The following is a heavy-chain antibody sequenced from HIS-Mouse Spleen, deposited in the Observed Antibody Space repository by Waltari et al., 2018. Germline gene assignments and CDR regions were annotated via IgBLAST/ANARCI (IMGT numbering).Heavy chain of an antibody. J-gene: IGHJ3*02. V-gene: IGHV1-69*01. CDR2: IIPIFGTA. CDR1: VGSFSSYA. CDR3: ARPGPDDAFDI. Sequence: QVQLVQSGAEVKKPGSPVKVSCKASVGSFSSYALSWGRQAPGQGLGWRGGIIPIFGTANYAQKFQGRVTITADESTSTAYMELSSLRSEDTAVYYCARPGPDDAFDIWGQGTMVTVSS.